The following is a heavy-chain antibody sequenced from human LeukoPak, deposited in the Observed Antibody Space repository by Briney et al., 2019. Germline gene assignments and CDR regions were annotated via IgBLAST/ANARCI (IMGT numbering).Heavy chain of an antibody. J-gene: IGHJ5*02. CDR2: INPTGTAT. CDR3: ARDNSVGDIAWWFDP. Sequence: AAVKVSCKASGYSFINKWMHWVRQAPGQGLEWVGLINPTGTATIYAEKFQGRVTLTRDRSTTTDYMELRSLKSEDTAVYYCARDNSVGDIAWWFDPWGQGTPVTVSS. V-gene: IGHV1-46*01. CDR1: GYSFINKW. D-gene: IGHD1-26*01.